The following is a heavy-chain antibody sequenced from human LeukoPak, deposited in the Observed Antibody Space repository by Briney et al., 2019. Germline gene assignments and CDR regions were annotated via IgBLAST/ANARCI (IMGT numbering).Heavy chain of an antibody. CDR1: GGSISSYY. J-gene: IGHJ4*02. D-gene: IGHD2-15*01. CDR3: ARDGGHGYSFDY. V-gene: IGHV4-59*12. CDR2: IYYSGST. Sequence: PSETLSLTGTVSGGSISSYYWSWIRQPPGKGLEWIGYIYYSGSTSYNPSLKSPVTISVDTSKKQFSLKLSSVTPEDTAVYYCARDGGHGYSFDYWGQGTLVTVSS.